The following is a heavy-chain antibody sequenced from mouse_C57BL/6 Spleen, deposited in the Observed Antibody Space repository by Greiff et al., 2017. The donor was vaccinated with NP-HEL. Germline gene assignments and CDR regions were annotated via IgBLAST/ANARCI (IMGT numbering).Heavy chain of an antibody. V-gene: IGHV10-1*01. J-gene: IGHJ1*03. D-gene: IGHD4-1*01. CDR1: GFSFNTYA. Sequence: EVKLVESGGGLVQPKGSLKLSCAASGFSFNTYAMNWVRQAPGKGLEWVARIRSKSNNYATYYADSVKDRFTISRDDSESMLYLQMNNLKTEDTAMYYCVRHKLGPYWYFDVWGTGTTVTVSS. CDR3: VRHKLGPYWYFDV. CDR2: IRSKSNNYAT.